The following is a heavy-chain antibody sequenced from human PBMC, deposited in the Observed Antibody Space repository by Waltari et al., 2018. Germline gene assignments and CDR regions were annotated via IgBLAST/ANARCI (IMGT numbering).Heavy chain of an antibody. CDR3: ARALQWLDAFDI. V-gene: IGHV1-46*01. CDR1: GYTFTSYY. D-gene: IGHD6-19*01. CDR2: INPSSGST. Sequence: QVQLVQSGAEVKKPGASVKVSCKASGYTFTSYYMHWVRQAPGQGLEWMGIINPSSGSTNYAQKFQGRVTMTRDTSTSTVYMELSSLRSEDTAVYYCARALQWLDAFDIWGQGTMVTVSS. J-gene: IGHJ3*02.